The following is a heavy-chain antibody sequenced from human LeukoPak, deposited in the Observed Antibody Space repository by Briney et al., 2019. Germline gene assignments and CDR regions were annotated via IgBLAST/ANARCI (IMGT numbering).Heavy chain of an antibody. J-gene: IGHJ5*02. CDR3: ALDIVATIGQYNWFDP. CDR2: IIPIFGTA. D-gene: IGHD5-12*01. Sequence: SMKVFCQASGGTFRSYSISRVRQAPGPRPEWVGRIIPIFGTANYAQKFQGRVTITTDESTSTAYMELSSLRSEDTAVYYCALDIVATIGQYNWFDPWGQGTLVTVSS. V-gene: IGHV1-69*05. CDR1: GGTFRSYS.